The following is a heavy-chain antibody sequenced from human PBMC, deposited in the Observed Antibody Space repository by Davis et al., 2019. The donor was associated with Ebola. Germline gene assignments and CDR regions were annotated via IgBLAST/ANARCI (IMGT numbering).Heavy chain of an antibody. V-gene: IGHV1-69*10. CDR2: IIPDLGIA. CDR3: ARWWVRGFVVVPQAISDYYYMDV. J-gene: IGHJ6*03. Sequence: SSVKVSCKASGGTFHNCAFSWLRQVRGQGLEWMGGIIPDLGIAKYAQEFQDRVTITADKSTTTSYMELRSLRSDDTAVYFCARWWVRGFVVVPQAISDYYYMDVWGTGTTVTVSS. CDR1: GGTFHNCA. D-gene: IGHD2-15*01.